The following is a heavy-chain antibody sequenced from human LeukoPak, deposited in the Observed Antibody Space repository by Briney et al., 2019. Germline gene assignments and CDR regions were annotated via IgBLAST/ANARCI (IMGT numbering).Heavy chain of an antibody. CDR2: ITTSGGT. CDR1: GGSISSGSHY. J-gene: IGHJ3*01. V-gene: IGHV4-61*02. D-gene: IGHD6-13*01. CDR3: ARGYNSRSTFDV. Sequence: SETLSLTCTVSGGSISSGSHYWSWIRQPAGKGLEWIGRITTSGGTTYNPSLKSRLTISVDTSRNHFSLNLRSVTATDTAVYYCARGYNSRSTFDVWGQGTVVTVSS.